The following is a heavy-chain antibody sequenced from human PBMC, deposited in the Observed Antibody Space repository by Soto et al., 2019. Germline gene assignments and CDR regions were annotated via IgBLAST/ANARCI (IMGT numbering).Heavy chain of an antibody. D-gene: IGHD3-16*01. CDR2: IYYSGYT. V-gene: IGHV4-39*01. CDR3: ARHNGPLYVGYYYDMDV. J-gene: IGHJ6*02. CDR1: GGSISSSSYY. Sequence: QLQLQESGPGLVKPSETLSLTCTVSGGSISSSSYYWGWIRQPPGKGLEWIGSIYYSGYTYYNPSLKRRVTISVDTSKNQFSLKLSSVTAADTAVYYCARHNGPLYVGYYYDMDVWGQATTVTVSS.